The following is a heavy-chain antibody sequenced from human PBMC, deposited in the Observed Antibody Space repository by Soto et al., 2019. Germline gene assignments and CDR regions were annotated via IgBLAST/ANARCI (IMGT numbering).Heavy chain of an antibody. D-gene: IGHD3-10*01. CDR2: INTDGSST. V-gene: IGHV3-74*01. Sequence: EVQLVESGGGLVQPGGSLRLSCAVSGFTFSSFWMHWVRQAPGEGLVWVSRINTDGSSTSYADSVKGRFTISRDNAKNTXXXQMNSLRVEDTAMYYCAKRGVDTFGLSYWGQGTLVTVSS. J-gene: IGHJ4*02. CDR3: AKRGVDTFGLSY. CDR1: GFTFSSFW.